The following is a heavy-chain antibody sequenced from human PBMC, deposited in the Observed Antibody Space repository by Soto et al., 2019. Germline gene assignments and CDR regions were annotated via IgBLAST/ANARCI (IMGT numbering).Heavy chain of an antibody. CDR1: GGTFSSYA. D-gene: IGHD2-21*02. Sequence: SVKVSCKASGGTFSSYAISWVRQAPGQGLEWMGGIIPIFGTANYAQKFQGRVTITADESTSTAYMELSSLRSEDTAVYYCAGGVLAYCGGDCYIEYFQHWGQGTLVTVSS. CDR3: AGGVLAYCGGDCYIEYFQH. J-gene: IGHJ1*01. CDR2: IIPIFGTA. V-gene: IGHV1-69*13.